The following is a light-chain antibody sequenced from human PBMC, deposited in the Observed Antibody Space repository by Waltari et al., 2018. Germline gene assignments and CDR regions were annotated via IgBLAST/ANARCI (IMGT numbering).Light chain of an antibody. CDR2: KAS. V-gene: IGKV1-5*03. J-gene: IGKJ1*01. CDR1: QSIRSW. CDR3: QQYETFWT. Sequence: DIQVTPSPSTLSAYVGDRVTITCRASQSIRSWLAWYQHKPEKAPKLLIYKASTLNSGVPSRFSGSGSETEFTLTISSLQPDDFATYYCQQYETFWTFGQGTKVEI.